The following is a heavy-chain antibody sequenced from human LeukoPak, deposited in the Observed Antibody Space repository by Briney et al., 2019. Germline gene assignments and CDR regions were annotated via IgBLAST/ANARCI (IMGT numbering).Heavy chain of an antibody. D-gene: IGHD3-16*01. CDR3: ASPRGTRLYYYYYMDV. CDR2: ISGSGGST. J-gene: IGHJ6*03. V-gene: IGHV3-23*01. Sequence: GGSLRLSCAASGFTFSSYAMSWVRQAPGRGLEWVSAISGSGGSTYYADSVKGRFTISRDNSKNTLYLQMNSLRAEDTAVYYCASPRGTRLYYYYYMDVWGKGTTVTVSS. CDR1: GFTFSSYA.